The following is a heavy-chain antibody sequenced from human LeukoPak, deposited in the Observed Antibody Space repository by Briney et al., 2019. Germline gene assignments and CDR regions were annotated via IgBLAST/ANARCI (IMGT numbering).Heavy chain of an antibody. Sequence: GGSLRLSCAAAGFTFSNAWMSSVRQAPGKGLEWVGRIKSKTDGGPIDYAAPVKGRFTISRDDSKNTVYLQLNSLKTEDTGIYYWSRYYYGSYYGTYYFDHWGQGTLVTVSS. V-gene: IGHV3-15*01. J-gene: IGHJ4*02. CDR1: GFTFSNAW. CDR2: IKSKTDGGPI. CDR3: SRYYYGSYYGTYYFDH. D-gene: IGHD3-10*01.